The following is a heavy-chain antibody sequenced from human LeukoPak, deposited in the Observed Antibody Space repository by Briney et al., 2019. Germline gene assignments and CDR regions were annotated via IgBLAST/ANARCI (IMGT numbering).Heavy chain of an antibody. Sequence: GGSLRLSCAASGFTFISMTWVSQSPGKGLEWVANIDREGRVQHYGDSVEGRFTISRDSAKNSLDLQMHSLRAEDTAVYYCTGGSDKVLSGEYCYYMDVWGKGTTVTVSS. CDR1: GFTFIS. D-gene: IGHD2/OR15-2a*01. J-gene: IGHJ6*03. V-gene: IGHV3-7*01. CDR3: TGGSDKVLSGEYCYYMDV. CDR2: IDREGRVQ.